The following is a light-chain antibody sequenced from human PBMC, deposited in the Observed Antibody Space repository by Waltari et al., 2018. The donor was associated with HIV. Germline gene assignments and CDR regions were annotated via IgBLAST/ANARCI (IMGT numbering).Light chain of an antibody. CDR1: DIDIGNYNL. CDR3: LTYVSKTSTWQ. J-gene: IGLJ3*02. V-gene: IGLV2-23*02. CDR2: DVS. Sequence: QSALTQPASVSGNPGQSVTITCTGTDIDIGNYNLVSWFQQHPGKAPKLLIYDVSKRPAGVSSRCSGAKSSYFASLTISGLLTEDESSYYCLTYVSKTSTWQFGGGTYLTV.